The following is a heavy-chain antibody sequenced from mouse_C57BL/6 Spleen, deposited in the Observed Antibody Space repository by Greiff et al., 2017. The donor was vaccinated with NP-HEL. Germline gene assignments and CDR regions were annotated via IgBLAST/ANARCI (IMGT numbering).Heavy chain of an antibody. CDR1: GYSITSGYY. CDR2: ISYDGSN. V-gene: IGHV3-6*01. CDR3: ARDNYTTYVPFAY. D-gene: IGHD2-1*01. J-gene: IGHJ3*01. Sequence: EVKLMESGPGLVKPSQSLSLTCSVTGYSITSGYYWNWIRQFPGNKLEWMGYISYDGSNNYNPSLKNRISITRDTSKNQFFLKLNSVTTEDTATYYCARDNYTTYVPFAYWGQGTLVTVSA.